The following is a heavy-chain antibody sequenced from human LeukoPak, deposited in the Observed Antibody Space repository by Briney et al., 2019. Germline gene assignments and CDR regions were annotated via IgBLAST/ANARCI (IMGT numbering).Heavy chain of an antibody. V-gene: IGHV1-18*01. CDR2: ISAYNGNT. J-gene: IGHJ3*02. CDR3: ASATEMYSSSWYESPDAFDI. CDR1: GYTFTSYG. Sequence: ASVKVSCKASGYTFTSYGISWVRQAPGQGLEWMGWISAYNGNTNYAQKLQGRVTMTTDTSTSTAYMELRSLRSDGTAVYYCASATEMYSSSWYESPDAFDIWGQGTMVTVSS. D-gene: IGHD6-13*01.